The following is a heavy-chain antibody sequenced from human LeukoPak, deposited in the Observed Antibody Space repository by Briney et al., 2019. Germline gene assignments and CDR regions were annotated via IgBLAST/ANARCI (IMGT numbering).Heavy chain of an antibody. J-gene: IGHJ4*02. CDR3: SGLLYSWNDSSGLD. V-gene: IGHV4-38-2*02. D-gene: IGHD1-20*01. Sequence: PSETLSLTCTVSGYSISSGYYWGWIRQPPGKGLEWIGSIYHSGSTYYNPSLKSRVTISVDTSQNQFSLWLSSVTATSTAVYFFSGLLYSWNDSSGLDWGQGTLVTVSS. CDR1: GYSISSGYY. CDR2: IYHSGST.